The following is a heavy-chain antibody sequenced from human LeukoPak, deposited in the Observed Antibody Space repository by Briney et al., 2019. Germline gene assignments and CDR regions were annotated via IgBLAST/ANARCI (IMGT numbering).Heavy chain of an antibody. V-gene: IGHV4-61*02. D-gene: IGHD6-6*01. CDR3: ARGSSGAARPVNDAFDI. Sequence: SETLSLTCTVSGGSISSGSYYWSWIRQPAGKGLEWIGRIYTSGSTNYNPSLKSRVTMSVDTSKNQFSLKLSSVTAADTAVYYCARGSSGAARPVNDAFDIWGQGTMVTVSS. CDR1: GGSISSGSYY. J-gene: IGHJ3*02. CDR2: IYTSGST.